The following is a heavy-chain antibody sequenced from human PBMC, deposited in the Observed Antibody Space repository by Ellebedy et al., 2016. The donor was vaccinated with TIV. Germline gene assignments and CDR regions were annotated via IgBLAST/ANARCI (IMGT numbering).Heavy chain of an antibody. D-gene: IGHD2-21*01. J-gene: IGHJ4*02. V-gene: IGHV3-30*03. CDR2: LSYDGSNE. Sequence: GESLKISCAASGFTFSSYSMHWVRQAPGKGLEWVAALSYDGSNEYYGDSVKGRFTISRDNSKNTLYLQMSSLTPEDTAVYYCVPRMVVAFEYWGQGTLVTVSS. CDR3: VPRMVVAFEY. CDR1: GFTFSSYS.